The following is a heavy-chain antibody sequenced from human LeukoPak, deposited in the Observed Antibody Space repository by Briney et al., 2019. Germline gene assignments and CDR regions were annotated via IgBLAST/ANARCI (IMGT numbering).Heavy chain of an antibody. Sequence: PSETLSLTCTVSGGSVTSKHWSWIRQPAGKGLEWIGRIQTTGSTNYNPTLESRVTMSVDTSKNQLSLRLTSVTAADTAIFYCAGQPRMALYFDFWGQGILVTVSS. CDR2: IQTTGST. V-gene: IGHV4-4*07. J-gene: IGHJ4*02. CDR3: AGQPRMALYFDF. D-gene: IGHD5-24*01. CDR1: GGSVTSKH.